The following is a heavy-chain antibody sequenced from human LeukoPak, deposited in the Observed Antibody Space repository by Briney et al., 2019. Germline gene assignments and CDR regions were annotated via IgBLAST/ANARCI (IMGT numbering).Heavy chain of an antibody. CDR2: ITSTSSYI. J-gene: IGHJ6*03. Sequence: GGSLRLSCAASGFTFSNYNMNWVRQAPGKGLEWVSSITSTSSYIYYADSVKGRFTISRDNAKNSLYLQMNSLRAEDTALYFCARDPYSGNYGNYYYYYMDVWGKGTTVTISS. CDR3: ARDPYSGNYGNYYYYYMDV. CDR1: GFTFSNYN. V-gene: IGHV3-21*01. D-gene: IGHD1-26*01.